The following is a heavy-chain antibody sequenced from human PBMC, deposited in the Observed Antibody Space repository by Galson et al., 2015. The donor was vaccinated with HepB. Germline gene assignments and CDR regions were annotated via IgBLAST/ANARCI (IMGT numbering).Heavy chain of an antibody. CDR2: FDPEDGET. CDR1: GYTLTELS. CDR3: ATVRGVNYYDSSGVTYYYYYMDV. V-gene: IGHV1-24*01. J-gene: IGHJ6*03. Sequence: SVKVSCKVSGYTLTELSMHWVRQAPGKGLEWMGGFDPEDGETIYAQKFQGRVTMTEDTSTDTAYMELSSLRFEDTAVYYCATVRGVNYYDSSGVTYYYYYMDVWGKGTTVTVSS. D-gene: IGHD3-22*01.